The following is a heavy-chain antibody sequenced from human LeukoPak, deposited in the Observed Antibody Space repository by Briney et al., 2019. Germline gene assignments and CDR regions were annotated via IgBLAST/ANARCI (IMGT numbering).Heavy chain of an antibody. V-gene: IGHV3-23*01. Sequence: GGSLRLSCAASGFTFSSYAMGWVRQAPGKGLEGVSSIGGSGGRKYYADSVKGRFTISRDTSKNTLFLQMNSLRAEDTALYYCAKYRGFGDSYDSWGQGTLVTVSS. D-gene: IGHD3-10*01. J-gene: IGHJ4*02. CDR3: AKYRGFGDSYDS. CDR2: IGGSGGRK. CDR1: GFTFSSYA.